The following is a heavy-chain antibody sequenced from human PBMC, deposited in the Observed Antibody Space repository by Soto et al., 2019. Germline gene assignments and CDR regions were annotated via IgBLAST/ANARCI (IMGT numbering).Heavy chain of an antibody. J-gene: IGHJ6*02. CDR2: INHSGSP. CDR3: ARARFSQWSQDYYGLDV. CDR1: GSLPVWSRSTYF. Sequence: PSETLSLTCGLSGSLPVWSRSTYFWTWIRQPPGKGLEWIGEINHSGSPNYSPSLRGRVTISLDTSKKQFSLNLSSVTAADTAVYFCARARFSQWSQDYYGLDVWGQGTTVTVSS. D-gene: IGHD3-3*01. V-gene: IGHV4-34*01.